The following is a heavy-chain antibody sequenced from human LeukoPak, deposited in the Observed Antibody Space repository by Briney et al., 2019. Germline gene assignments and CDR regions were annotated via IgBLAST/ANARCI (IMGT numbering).Heavy chain of an antibody. V-gene: IGHV4-31*03. Sequence: SETLSLTCTVSGGSISSGGYYWSWIRQHPGKGLEWIGYIYYSGSTHYNPSLKSRVTISVDTSKNQFSLKLSSVTAADTAVYYCARASGSTRPLYYMDVWGKGTTVTVSS. D-gene: IGHD2-2*01. J-gene: IGHJ6*03. CDR3: ARASGSTRPLYYMDV. CDR1: GGSISSGGYY. CDR2: IYYSGST.